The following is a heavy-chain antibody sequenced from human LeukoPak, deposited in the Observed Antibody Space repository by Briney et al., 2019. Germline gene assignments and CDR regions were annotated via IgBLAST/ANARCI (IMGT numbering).Heavy chain of an antibody. CDR3: SRSAYYDGSGNYYDY. CDR2: INSDGSHT. J-gene: IGHJ4*02. CDR1: EFTFNNYW. Sequence: GGSLRLSCAASEFTFNNYWMHWVRQAPGKGLVWVSRINSDGSHTDYADSVKGRFTISRDNAKNTLYLQMNSLRAEDTAVYYCSRSAYYDGSGNYYDYWGQGTLVTVSS. V-gene: IGHV3-74*01. D-gene: IGHD3-22*01.